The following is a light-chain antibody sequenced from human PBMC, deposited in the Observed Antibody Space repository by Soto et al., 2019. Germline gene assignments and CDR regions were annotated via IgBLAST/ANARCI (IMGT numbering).Light chain of an antibody. CDR1: QGISSW. CDR3: HQDNGGLT. V-gene: IGKV1-12*01. J-gene: IGKJ4*01. CDR2: AAS. Sequence: DIQMTQSPSSVSASVGDRVTITCRASQGISSWLAWYQQKPGKAPKLLIFAASSLQSGVPSRFSGSGSGTHFTLTISSLQPEDSATSYCHQDNGGLTFGGGTKVEIK.